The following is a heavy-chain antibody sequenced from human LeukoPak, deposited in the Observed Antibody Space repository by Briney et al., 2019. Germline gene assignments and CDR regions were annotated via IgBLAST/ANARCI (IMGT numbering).Heavy chain of an antibody. Sequence: ASVKVSCKASGYMFTSYGFNWVRQAPGQGLEWMGWISVYNGNSNYAQNLQGRVTMTTGTSTSTAYMELRSLRSDDTAVYYCARVPSYSSSWYFSDYWGQGTLVTVSS. V-gene: IGHV1-18*01. J-gene: IGHJ4*02. D-gene: IGHD6-13*01. CDR3: ARVPSYSSSWYFSDY. CDR2: ISVYNGNS. CDR1: GYMFTSYG.